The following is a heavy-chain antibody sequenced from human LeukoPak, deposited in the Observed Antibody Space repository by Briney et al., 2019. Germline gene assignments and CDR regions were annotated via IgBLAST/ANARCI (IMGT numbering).Heavy chain of an antibody. J-gene: IGHJ4*02. D-gene: IGHD3-10*01. V-gene: IGHV4-34*01. Sequence: SETLSLTCAVYGGSFSGYYWSWIRQPPGKGLEWIGEINHSGSTNYNPSLKSRVTISVDTSKNQFSLKLSSVTAADTAVYYCARAPSGSGAAVNFDYWGQGTLVTVSS. CDR3: ARAPSGSGAAVNFDY. CDR2: INHSGST. CDR1: GGSFSGYY.